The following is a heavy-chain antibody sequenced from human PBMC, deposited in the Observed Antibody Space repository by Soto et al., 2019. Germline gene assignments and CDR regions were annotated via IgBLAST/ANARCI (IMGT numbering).Heavy chain of an antibody. CDR1: GGSFSGYY. D-gene: IGHD3-22*01. CDR2: INHSGRT. J-gene: IGHJ4*02. Sequence: PSETLSLTCAIYGGSFSGYYWSWIRQPPGKGLEWIGEINHSGRTNYNPSLKSRVTISVDTSKNQFSLKLSSVTAADTAVYYCGRVSEDYDSSGSFDYWGQGTLVTVSS. CDR3: GRVSEDYDSSGSFDY. V-gene: IGHV4-34*01.